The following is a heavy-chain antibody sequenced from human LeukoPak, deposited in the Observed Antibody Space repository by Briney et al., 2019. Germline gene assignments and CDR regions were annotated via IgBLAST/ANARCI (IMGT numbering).Heavy chain of an antibody. D-gene: IGHD1-1*01. CDR3: ATPSVHPEAFDI. J-gene: IGHJ3*02. V-gene: IGHV3-74*01. CDR1: GFTFSSYW. CDR2: INSDGSST. Sequence: GGSLRLSCAASGFTFSSYWMHWVRQAPGQGLVWVSRINSDGSSTSYADSVKGRFTISRDNAKSTLYLQMNSLRAEDTAVYYCATPSVHPEAFDIWGQGTMVTVSS.